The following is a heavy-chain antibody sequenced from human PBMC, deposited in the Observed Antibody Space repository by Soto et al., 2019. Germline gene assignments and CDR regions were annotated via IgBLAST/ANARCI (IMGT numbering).Heavy chain of an antibody. Sequence: SGFTFSSYWMHWVRQAPGKGLEWVSGISGSGDSTYYADSVKGRFTVSRDNSKNTLYLQMNSLRAEDTAVFYCAKERSSGWSFDYWGQGTLVTVSS. CDR1: GFTFSSYW. CDR2: ISGSGDST. CDR3: AKERSSGWSFDY. D-gene: IGHD6-19*01. J-gene: IGHJ4*02. V-gene: IGHV3-23*01.